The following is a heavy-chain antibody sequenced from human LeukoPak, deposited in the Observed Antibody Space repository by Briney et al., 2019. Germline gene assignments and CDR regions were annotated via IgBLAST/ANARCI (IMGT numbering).Heavy chain of an antibody. CDR1: GFTFSSYW. J-gene: IGHJ6*03. V-gene: IGHV3-7*01. D-gene: IGHD6-13*01. Sequence: PGGSLRPSCAASGFTFSSYWMSWVRQAPGKGLEWVANIKQDGSEKYYVDSVKGRFTISRDNAKNSLYLQMNSLRAEDTAVYYCARVEQLVRYYYYYYYMDVWGKGTTVTVSS. CDR2: IKQDGSEK. CDR3: ARVEQLVRYYYYYYYMDV.